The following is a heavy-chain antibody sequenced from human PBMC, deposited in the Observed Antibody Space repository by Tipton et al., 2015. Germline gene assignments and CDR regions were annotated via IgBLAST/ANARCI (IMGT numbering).Heavy chain of an antibody. Sequence: LSLTCAASGFTFSSYVMSWVRQAPGKGLEWVSVISDSGGSPYYADSVKGRFTISRDNSKKTLYLQMNSLRAEDTAVYYCAKERTYYDFWSGYYQGAFDSWGQGTLVTVSS. D-gene: IGHD3-3*01. J-gene: IGHJ4*02. V-gene: IGHV3-23*01. CDR2: ISDSGGSP. CDR3: AKERTYYDFWSGYYQGAFDS. CDR1: GFTFSSYV.